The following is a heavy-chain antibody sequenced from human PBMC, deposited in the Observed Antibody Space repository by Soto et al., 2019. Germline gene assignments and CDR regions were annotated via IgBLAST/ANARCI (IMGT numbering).Heavy chain of an antibody. CDR3: AKAVGSAPYYYYYYMDV. Sequence: GGSLRLSCAASGFTFSSYAMSWVRQAPGKGLEWVSAISGSGGSTYYADSVKGRFTISRDNSKNTLYLQMNSLRAEDTAVYYCAKAVGSAPYYYYYYMDVWGKGTTVTVSS. J-gene: IGHJ6*03. V-gene: IGHV3-23*01. CDR1: GFTFSSYA. D-gene: IGHD3-10*01. CDR2: ISGSGGST.